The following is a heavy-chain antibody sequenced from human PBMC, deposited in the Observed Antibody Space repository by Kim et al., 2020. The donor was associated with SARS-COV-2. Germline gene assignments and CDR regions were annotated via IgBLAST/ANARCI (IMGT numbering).Heavy chain of an antibody. CDR2: ISSSSSYI. Sequence: GGSLRLSCAASGFTFSSYSMNWVRQAPGKGLEWVSSISSSSSYIYYADSVKGRFNISRDNAKNSLYLQMNSLRAEDTAVYYCARGVERWRQLIYYGMDVWGQGTTVTVSS. J-gene: IGHJ6*02. CDR1: GFTFSSYS. CDR3: ARGVERWRQLIYYGMDV. V-gene: IGHV3-21*01.